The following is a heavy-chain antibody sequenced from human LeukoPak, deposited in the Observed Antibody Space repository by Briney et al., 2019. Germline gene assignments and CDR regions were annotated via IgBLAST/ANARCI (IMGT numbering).Heavy chain of an antibody. J-gene: IGHJ4*02. V-gene: IGHV4-59*01. CDR2: IYYSGFT. CDR1: GGSSSGYS. CDR3: ARVGNDYDSSGLWDPFDY. D-gene: IGHD3-22*01. Sequence: PSETLSLTCAVYGGSSSGYSWSWIRQPPGKGLEWIGDIYYSGFTNYNPSLQSRVTISVDTSKNQFSLKLSSVTAADTGVYYCARVGNDYDSSGLWDPFDYWGQGTLVTVSS.